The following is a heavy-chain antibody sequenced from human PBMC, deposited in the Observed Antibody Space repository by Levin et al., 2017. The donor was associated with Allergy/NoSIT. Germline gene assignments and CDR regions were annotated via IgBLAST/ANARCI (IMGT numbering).Heavy chain of an antibody. CDR1: GYTFTNYY. Sequence: ASVKVSCKASGYTFTNYYMHWVRQAPGQGLEWMGIINPSGGTTSYAQKFQGRVTMTRDTSTSTVYMGLSSLRSEDTALYYCARAPQSDSGSFSLHWFDPWGQGTLVTVSS. V-gene: IGHV1-46*01. CDR3: ARAPQSDSGSFSLHWFDP. D-gene: IGHD3-10*01. CDR2: INPSGGTT. J-gene: IGHJ5*02.